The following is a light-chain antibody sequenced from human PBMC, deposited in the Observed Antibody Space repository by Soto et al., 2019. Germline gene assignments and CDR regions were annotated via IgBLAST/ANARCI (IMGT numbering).Light chain of an antibody. CDR3: QQYNNWWT. CDR1: QSISNN. J-gene: IGKJ1*01. Sequence: EIVMTQSPATLSVSPGERATLSCRASQSISNNLAWYHQRPGQAPRLLIYGASTRATGIPARFSGSGSGTEFTLTISSLQPEAFAVYYCQQYNNWWTFGQGTRVEIK. V-gene: IGKV3-15*01. CDR2: GAS.